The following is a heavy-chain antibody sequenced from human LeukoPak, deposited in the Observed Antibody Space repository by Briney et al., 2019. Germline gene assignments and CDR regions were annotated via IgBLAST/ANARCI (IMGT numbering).Heavy chain of an antibody. CDR1: GFTFSSYA. Sequence: PGGSMRLSCAASGFTFSSYAMHWVRQAPGKGLEYVSAISSNGGSTYYANSVKGRFTISRDNSKNTLYLQMGSLRAEDMAVYYRARSSRDTAMVPDYWGQGTLVTVSS. CDR3: ARSSRDTAMVPDY. V-gene: IGHV3-64*01. J-gene: IGHJ4*02. CDR2: ISSNGGST. D-gene: IGHD5-18*01.